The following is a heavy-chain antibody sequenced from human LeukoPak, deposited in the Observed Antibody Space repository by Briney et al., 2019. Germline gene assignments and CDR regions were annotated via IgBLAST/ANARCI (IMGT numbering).Heavy chain of an antibody. Sequence: SWVRQAPGKGLEWIGEINHSGSTNYNPSLKSRVTISVDTSKNQFSLKLSSVTAADTAVYYCARHTHYYDSSGYFDYWGQGTLVTVSS. J-gene: IGHJ4*02. D-gene: IGHD3-22*01. CDR3: ARHTHYYDSSGYFDY. V-gene: IGHV4-34*01. CDR2: INHSGST.